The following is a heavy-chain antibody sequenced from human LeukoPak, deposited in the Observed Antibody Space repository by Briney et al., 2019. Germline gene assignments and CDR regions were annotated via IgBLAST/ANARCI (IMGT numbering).Heavy chain of an antibody. CDR3: ARLEKHGAFDI. V-gene: IGHV3-53*01. CDR1: GFTVSSNY. Sequence: GGSLRLSCAASGFTVSSNYMSWVRQAPGKGLEWVSIIYSGGSTYYADSVKGRFTISRDNSKNTLFLQMNSLRAEVTAVYYCARLEKHGAFDIWGQGTMVTVSS. J-gene: IGHJ3*02. CDR2: IYSGGST.